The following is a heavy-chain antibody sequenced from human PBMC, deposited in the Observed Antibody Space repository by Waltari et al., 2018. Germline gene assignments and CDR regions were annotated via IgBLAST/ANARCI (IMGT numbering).Heavy chain of an antibody. CDR2: IYYSGRT. D-gene: IGHD6-6*01. J-gene: IGHJ4*02. CDR1: GGSISSSSYY. Sequence: QLQLQESGPGLVKPSETLSLTCTVSGGSISSSSYYWGWIRQPPGKGLEWIGSIYYSGRTYYNPSLKSRVTRSVDTSKNQFSLKLSSVTAADTAVYYCARDSSSSVYWGQGTLVTVSS. CDR3: ARDSSSSVY. V-gene: IGHV4-39*01.